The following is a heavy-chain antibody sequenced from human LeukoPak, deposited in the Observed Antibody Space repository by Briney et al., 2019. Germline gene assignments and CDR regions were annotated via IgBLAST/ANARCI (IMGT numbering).Heavy chain of an antibody. J-gene: IGHJ5*02. CDR3: ARSGPRGVLLEGRFDP. D-gene: IGHD3-10*01. CDR2: IIPILGIA. Sequence: ASVKVSCKASGGTFSSYAISWVRQAPGQGLEWMGRIIPILGIANYAQKFQGRVTITADKSTSTAYMELSSLRSEDTAVYYCARSGPRGVLLEGRFDPWGQGTLVTVSS. CDR1: GGTFSSYA. V-gene: IGHV1-69*04.